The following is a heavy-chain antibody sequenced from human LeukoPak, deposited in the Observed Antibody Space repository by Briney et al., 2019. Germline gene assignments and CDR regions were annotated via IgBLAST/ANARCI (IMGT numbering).Heavy chain of an antibody. Sequence: SETLSLTCTVSGGSISSYYWGWIRQPPGKGLEWIGSIYYSGSTYYNPSLKSRVTISVDTSKNQFSLKLSSVTAADTAVYYCARWQQLVNDAFDIWGQGTMVTVSS. CDR2: IYYSGST. J-gene: IGHJ3*02. CDR3: ARWQQLVNDAFDI. V-gene: IGHV4-39*07. D-gene: IGHD6-13*01. CDR1: GGSISSYY.